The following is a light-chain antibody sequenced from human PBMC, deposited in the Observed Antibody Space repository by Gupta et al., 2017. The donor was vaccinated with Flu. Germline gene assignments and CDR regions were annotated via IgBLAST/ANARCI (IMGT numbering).Light chain of an antibody. Sequence: PSFLSASLGARGTITCRASQKVYAYVKWYQQRPGKAPKVLIYAASSLKSGVPSRFSGSGSGTEFTLTINGLQGEDFATYYCQQRDNLPRTFGQGTTVEI. V-gene: IGKV1-39*01. CDR3: QQRDNLPRT. J-gene: IGKJ1*01. CDR1: QKVYAY. CDR2: AAS.